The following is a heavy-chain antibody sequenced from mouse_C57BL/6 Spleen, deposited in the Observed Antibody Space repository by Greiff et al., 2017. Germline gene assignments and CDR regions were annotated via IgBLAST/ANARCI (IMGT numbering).Heavy chain of an antibody. CDR2: INPNNGGT. Sequence: EVKLQESGPELVKPGASVKMSCKASGYTFTDYNMHWVKQSHGKSLEWIGYINPNNGGTSYNQKFKGKATLTVNKSSSTAYMELRSLTSEDSAVYYCARFWDKFDYWGQGTTLTVSS. CDR1: GYTFTDYN. D-gene: IGHD4-1*01. J-gene: IGHJ2*01. V-gene: IGHV1-22*01. CDR3: ARFWDKFDY.